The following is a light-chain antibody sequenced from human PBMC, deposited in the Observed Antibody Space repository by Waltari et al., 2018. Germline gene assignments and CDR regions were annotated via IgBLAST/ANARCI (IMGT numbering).Light chain of an antibody. Sequence: QSVVTQSPSASGPPGQRVTISCSGSSSNIGSKPVNWYQHLPGTAPKLLIHNHNQRPSGVPDRFSGSKSDTSASLAISGLQSEDEAEYYCAVWDDSLNGWMFGGGTKLTVL. J-gene: IGLJ3*02. V-gene: IGLV1-44*01. CDR2: NHN. CDR3: AVWDDSLNGWM. CDR1: SSNIGSKP.